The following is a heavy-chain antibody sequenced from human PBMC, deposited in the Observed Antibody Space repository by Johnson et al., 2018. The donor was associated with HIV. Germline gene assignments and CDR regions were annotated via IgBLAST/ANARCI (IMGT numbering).Heavy chain of an antibody. CDR2: INWNGGST. CDR3: AKAFEYSSSSMAFDI. V-gene: IGHV3-20*04. J-gene: IGHJ3*02. CDR1: GFTFSSYA. D-gene: IGHD6-6*01. Sequence: GGSLRLSCAASGFTFSSYAMSWVRQVPGKGLEWVSGINWNGGSTGYADSVEGRFTISRDNAKNSLYLQMDSLRAEDTAVYYCAKAFEYSSSSMAFDIWGQGTMVTVSS.